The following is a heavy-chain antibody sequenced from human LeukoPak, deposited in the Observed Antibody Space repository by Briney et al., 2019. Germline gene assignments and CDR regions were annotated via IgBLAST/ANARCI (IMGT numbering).Heavy chain of an antibody. D-gene: IGHD1-26*01. J-gene: IGHJ4*02. V-gene: IGHV3-7*05. CDR2: IKQDGSEK. CDR3: ARDRAISGSPIFDY. Sequence: GGSLGLSCAASGFIFRRYWMTWVRQAPGKGLEWVANIKQDGSEKNYLDSVRGRFTISRDDARNSLYLQMDSLRVEDTAVYYCARDRAISGSPIFDYWGQGTLVTVSS. CDR1: GFIFRRYW.